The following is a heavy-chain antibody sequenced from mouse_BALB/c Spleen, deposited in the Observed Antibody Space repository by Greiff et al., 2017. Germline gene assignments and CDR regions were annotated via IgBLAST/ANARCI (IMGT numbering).Heavy chain of an antibody. V-gene: IGHV3-2*02. CDR2: ISYSGST. CDR1: GYSITSDYA. D-gene: IGHD2-3*01. Sequence: VQLQQSGPGLVKPSQSLSLTCTVTGYSITSDYAWNWIRQFPGNKLEWMGYISYSGSTSYNPSLKSRISITRDTSKNQFFLQLNSVTTEDTATYYCARDDVYFDYWGQGTTLTVSS. J-gene: IGHJ2*01. CDR3: ARDDVYFDY.